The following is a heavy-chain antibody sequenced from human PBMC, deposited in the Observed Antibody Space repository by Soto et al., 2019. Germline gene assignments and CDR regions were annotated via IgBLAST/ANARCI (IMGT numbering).Heavy chain of an antibody. Sequence: GGSLRLSCAASGFTFSSYGMHWVRQAPGKGLEWVAVISYDGSNKYYADSVKGRFTISRDNSKNTLYLQMNSLRAEDTAVYYCAKKYGDYGSSFDYWGQGTLVTVSS. V-gene: IGHV3-30*18. J-gene: IGHJ4*02. D-gene: IGHD4-17*01. CDR2: ISYDGSNK. CDR3: AKKYGDYGSSFDY. CDR1: GFTFSSYG.